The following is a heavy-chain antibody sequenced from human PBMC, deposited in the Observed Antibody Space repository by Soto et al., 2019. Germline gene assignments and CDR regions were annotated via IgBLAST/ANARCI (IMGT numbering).Heavy chain of an antibody. CDR2: IYHSGST. CDR3: ARASYYYDSSSPGSYNWFDP. D-gene: IGHD3-22*01. Sequence: PSETLSLTCAVPGGSISSGNWWSWVRQPPGKGLEWIGEIYHSGSTNYNPSLKSRVTISVDKSKNQFSLKLSSVTAADTAVYYCARASYYYDSSSPGSYNWFDPWGQGTLVTVSS. CDR1: GGSISSGNW. J-gene: IGHJ5*02. V-gene: IGHV4-4*02.